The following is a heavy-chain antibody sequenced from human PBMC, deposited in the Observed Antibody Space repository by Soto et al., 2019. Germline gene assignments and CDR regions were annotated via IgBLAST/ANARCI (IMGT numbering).Heavy chain of an antibody. CDR1: GFLLNNGRMG. V-gene: IGHV2-26*01. Sequence: SGPTLVNPTETLTLTCSVSGFLLNNGRMGVSWIRQPPGKALEWLAHVFSNDEKSYCTSLKSRLTISKDTSKSQVVLTMTNMDPVETATYYCARIRIAAAGNYFDYWGQGTLVTVSS. D-gene: IGHD6-13*01. CDR2: VFSNDEK. CDR3: ARIRIAAAGNYFDY. J-gene: IGHJ4*02.